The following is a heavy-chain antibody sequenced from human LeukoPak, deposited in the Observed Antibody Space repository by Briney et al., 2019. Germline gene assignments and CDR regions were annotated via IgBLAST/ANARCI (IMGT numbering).Heavy chain of an antibody. Sequence: ASVKVSCKASGYTFTGYFMHWVRQAPGQGLEWIGWISPNSGGTKSVQKFQGRVTMTRDTSITTVYMELSGLSFDDTAVYYCARGGGRYSVDYWGQGTLVIVSS. CDR1: GYTFTGYF. J-gene: IGHJ4*02. V-gene: IGHV1-2*02. CDR3: ARGGGRYSVDY. CDR2: ISPNSGGT. D-gene: IGHD1-26*01.